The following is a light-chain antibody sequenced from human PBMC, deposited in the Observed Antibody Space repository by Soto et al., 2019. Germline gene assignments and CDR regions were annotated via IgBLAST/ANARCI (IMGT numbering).Light chain of an antibody. Sequence: QSVLTQPPSVSAAPGLKVTISCSGSSSNIGNNYVSWYQQFPGTAPKVIIVDNDERPSGTPDRFSGSKSGTSATLVITELQTGDEADYYCGTWDSTLSSDVFGGGTKLTVL. J-gene: IGLJ3*02. CDR3: GTWDSTLSSDV. CDR1: SSNIGNNY. CDR2: DND. V-gene: IGLV1-51*01.